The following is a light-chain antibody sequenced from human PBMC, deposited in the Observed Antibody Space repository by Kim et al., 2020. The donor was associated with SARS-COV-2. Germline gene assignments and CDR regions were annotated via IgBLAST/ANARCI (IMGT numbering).Light chain of an antibody. CDR3: SSYAGSNNGV. CDR2: DVT. Sequence: LTQPPSASGSPGQSVTISCTGSSSDIAIYDYVSWYQQYPGKAPKLIIYDVTKRPSGVPDRFSGSKSANTASLTVSGLQAEDEADYYCSSYAGSNNGVFGGGTQLTVL. V-gene: IGLV2-8*01. CDR1: SSDIAIYDY. J-gene: IGLJ2*01.